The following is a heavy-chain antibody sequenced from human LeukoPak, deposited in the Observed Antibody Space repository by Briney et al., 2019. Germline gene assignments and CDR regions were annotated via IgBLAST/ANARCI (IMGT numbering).Heavy chain of an antibody. CDR2: INPNSGGT. CDR1: GYTFTGYY. J-gene: IGHJ4*02. CDR3: ARYYYDSSGYYDY. V-gene: IGHV1-2*02. Sequence: ASVKVSCRASGYTFTGYYMHWVRQAPGQGLEWMGWINPNSGGTNYAQKFQGRVTMTRDTSISTAYMELSRLRSDDTAVYYCARYYYDSSGYYDYWGQGTLVTVSS. D-gene: IGHD3-22*01.